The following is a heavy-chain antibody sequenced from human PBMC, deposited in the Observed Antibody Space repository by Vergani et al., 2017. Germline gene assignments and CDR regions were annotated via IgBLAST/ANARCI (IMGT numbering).Heavy chain of an antibody. CDR3: ATLPLQTQLKVTS. D-gene: IGHD4-23*01. J-gene: IGHJ5*02. CDR2: SRNKARSYTT. CDR1: GFTLSDHV. Sequence: EVQLVESGGGLVQPGGSLRLSCAASGFTLSDHVMDWVRQGPGKGLEWVGRSRNKARSYTTEYSASVKGRFTISRDDSRNSLYLQMNILKTEDTAVYYCATLPLQTQLKVTSWGKGTLVTVSS. V-gene: IGHV3-72*01.